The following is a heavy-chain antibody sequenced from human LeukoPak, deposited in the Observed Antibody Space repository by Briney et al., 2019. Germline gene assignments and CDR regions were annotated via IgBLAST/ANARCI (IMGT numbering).Heavy chain of an antibody. CDR3: ATILTGYCFPDY. CDR1: GFTFTSSA. V-gene: IGHV1-58*01. Sequence: GASVKVSCKASGFTFTSSAVQWVRQARGQRLEWIGWIVVGSGNTNYAQKFQERVTITRDMSTSTAYMELSSLRSEDTAVYYCATILTGYCFPDYWGQGTLVTVSS. J-gene: IGHJ4*02. D-gene: IGHD3-9*01. CDR2: IVVGSGNT.